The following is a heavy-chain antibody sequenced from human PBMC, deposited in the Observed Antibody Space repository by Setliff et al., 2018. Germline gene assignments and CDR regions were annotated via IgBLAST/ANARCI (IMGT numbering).Heavy chain of an antibody. CDR1: GYPFGSYA. CDR3: ARDSADDYGDYVDWFDP. J-gene: IGHJ5*02. V-gene: IGHV1-3*01. D-gene: IGHD4-17*01. CDR2: INGGSGKT. Sequence: ASVQVSCKTSGYPFGSYAMHWLRQAPGQRPEWMGWINGGSGKTRYSQKFQGRVTITTDRSASTGYMEMVSLSNEDTAIYYCARDSADDYGDYVDWFDPWGQVTLVTVSS.